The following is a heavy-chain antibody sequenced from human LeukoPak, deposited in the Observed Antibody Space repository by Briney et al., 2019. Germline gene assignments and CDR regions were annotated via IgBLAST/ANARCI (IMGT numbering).Heavy chain of an antibody. CDR1: GGSISSHY. Sequence: KTSETLSLTCTVSGGSISSHYWSWIRQPPGKGLEWIGYIYYSGSTNYNPSLKSRVTISVDTSKNQFSLKLSSVTAADTAVYYCARESYDILTGYYSLSDYWGQGTLVTVSS. D-gene: IGHD3-9*01. V-gene: IGHV4-59*11. CDR2: IYYSGST. J-gene: IGHJ4*02. CDR3: ARESYDILTGYYSLSDY.